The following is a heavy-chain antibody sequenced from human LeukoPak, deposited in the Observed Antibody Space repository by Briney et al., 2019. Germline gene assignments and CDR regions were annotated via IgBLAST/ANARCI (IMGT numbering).Heavy chain of an antibody. Sequence: ASVKVSCKASGYTFTSYDINWVRQATGQGLEWMGWMNPNSGNTGYALKFQGRVTMTRNTSISTAYMELSSLRSEDTAVYYCARWDEYGDLDAFDIWGQGTMVTVPS. CDR2: MNPNSGNT. CDR1: GYTFTSYD. D-gene: IGHD4-17*01. V-gene: IGHV1-8*01. CDR3: ARWDEYGDLDAFDI. J-gene: IGHJ3*02.